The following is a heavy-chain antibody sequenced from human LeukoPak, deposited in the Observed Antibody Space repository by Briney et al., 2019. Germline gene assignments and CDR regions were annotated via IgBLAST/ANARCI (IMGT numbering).Heavy chain of an antibody. J-gene: IGHJ1*01. V-gene: IGHV1-18*01. D-gene: IGHD6-6*01. Sequence: ASVKVSCKASGGTFSSYAISWVRQAPGQGLEWMGWISAYSGNTNYAQKAQGRVTMTTDTSTNTAYMELASLRPDDTAIYYCTRGSSSQYFQHWGQGALVTVSS. CDR1: GGTFSSYA. CDR2: ISAYSGNT. CDR3: TRGSSSQYFQH.